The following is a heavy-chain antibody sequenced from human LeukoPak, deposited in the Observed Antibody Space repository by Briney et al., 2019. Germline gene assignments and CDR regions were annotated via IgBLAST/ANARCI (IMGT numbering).Heavy chain of an antibody. D-gene: IGHD6-19*01. J-gene: IGHJ4*02. CDR3: ARETSLAGFASGLGFNY. CDR1: GGSISSNS. Sequence: SETLSLTCTVSGGSISSNSWSWIRQPPGKGLEWIGYIYYSGSTNYNPSLKSRVTMSIDTSKNHFSLKLTSVTAADTATYYCARETSLAGFASGLGFNYWGQGILVTVSS. CDR2: IYYSGST. V-gene: IGHV4-59*01.